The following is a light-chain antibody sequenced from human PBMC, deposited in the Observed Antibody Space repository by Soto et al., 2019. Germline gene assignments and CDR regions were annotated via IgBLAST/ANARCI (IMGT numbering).Light chain of an antibody. Sequence: EIVLTQSPDTLSVSPGERATLSCRASQSVSSSLAWYQQKPGQAPRLLIYDASTRATGIPARFSGSGSGTDYTPPISSLQHEDFAVYYCQQRSNWPPEVTFGPGTKVDIK. CDR3: QQRSNWPPEVT. J-gene: IGKJ3*01. V-gene: IGKV3-11*01. CDR1: QSVSSS. CDR2: DAS.